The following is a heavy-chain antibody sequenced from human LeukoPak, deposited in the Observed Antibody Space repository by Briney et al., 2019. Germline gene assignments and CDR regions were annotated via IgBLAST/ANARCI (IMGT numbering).Heavy chain of an antibody. V-gene: IGHV3-23*01. J-gene: IGHJ4*02. CDR3: AKGSKGTYDY. CDR1: GFTFSSYA. CDR2: ILGNGDRT. Sequence: GGSLRLSCAASGFTFSSYAMSWVRQAPGKGLEWVSSILGNGDRTYYADSVKGRFTISRDNSKNTLYLQMNSLRAEDTAMYYCAKGSKGTYDYWGQGTLVTVSS.